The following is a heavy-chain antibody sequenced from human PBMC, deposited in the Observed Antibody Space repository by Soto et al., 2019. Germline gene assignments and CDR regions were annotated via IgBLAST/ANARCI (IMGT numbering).Heavy chain of an antibody. CDR2: ITGSCGST. Sequence: SWVGQATGKGLEWVSAITGSCGSTYYAYCVKSRFTISRDNSKNTLYLQMNSLRAEETAVYYCAKHSIDSSGYYVLYYWGQGTLVTVSS. V-gene: IGHV3-23*01. CDR3: AKHSIDSSGYYVLYY. D-gene: IGHD3-22*01. J-gene: IGHJ4*02.